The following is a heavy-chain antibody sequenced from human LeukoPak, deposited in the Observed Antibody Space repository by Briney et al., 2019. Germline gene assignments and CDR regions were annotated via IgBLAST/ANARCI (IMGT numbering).Heavy chain of an antibody. V-gene: IGHV3-23*01. D-gene: IGHD3-10*01. Sequence: GSLSLSFAASGFPFSNYAMSWVRPAPGKGLEWVSTIDYSGGSTYYADSVKGRFTISRDNSKNTLYMQMNSLRAEDTAIYYCAKVPYSDYGSGRPPFMDVWGQGTTVAVS. CDR2: IDYSGGST. CDR3: AKVPYSDYGSGRPPFMDV. J-gene: IGHJ6*02. CDR1: GFPFSNYA.